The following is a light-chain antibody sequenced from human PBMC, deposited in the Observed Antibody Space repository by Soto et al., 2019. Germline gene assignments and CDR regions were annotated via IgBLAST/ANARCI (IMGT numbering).Light chain of an antibody. J-gene: IGLJ1*01. Sequence: QSVLTQPASVSGSPGQSITISCTGTNSDVGGYNYISWYQQHPGKAPELMIYEVSHRPSGVSNRFSGSKSDNTASLTISGLQAEDEADYYCSSYTSICTLYVFGTGTKFTGL. V-gene: IGLV2-14*01. CDR2: EVS. CDR1: NSDVGGYNY. CDR3: SSYTSICTLYV.